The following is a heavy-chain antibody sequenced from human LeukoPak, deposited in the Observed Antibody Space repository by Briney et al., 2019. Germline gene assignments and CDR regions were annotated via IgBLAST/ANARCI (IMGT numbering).Heavy chain of an antibody. CDR3: AKDSWYFDWLLPPSADDDY. D-gene: IGHD3-9*01. CDR1: GFTFSSYW. Sequence: GGSLRLSCAASGFTFSSYWMTWVRQAPGKGLEWVSAISGSGGSTYYADSVKGRFTISRDNSKNTLYLQMNSLRAEDTAVYYCAKDSWYFDWLLPPSADDDYWGQGTLVTVSS. J-gene: IGHJ4*02. CDR2: ISGSGGST. V-gene: IGHV3-23*01.